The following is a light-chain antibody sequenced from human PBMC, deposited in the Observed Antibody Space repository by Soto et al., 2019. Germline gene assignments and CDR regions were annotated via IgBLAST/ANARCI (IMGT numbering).Light chain of an antibody. J-gene: IGLJ1*01. V-gene: IGLV2-8*01. CDR2: EVN. CDR3: SSYAGSSNV. Sequence: QSVLTQPPSASGSPGQSVAISCTGTSSDVGGYNYVSWYQQHPGKAPKLMIYEVNKRPSGVPDRFSGSKSGNTAPLTVSGLQAEDEADYYCSSYAGSSNVFGXGXXXTVL. CDR1: SSDVGGYNY.